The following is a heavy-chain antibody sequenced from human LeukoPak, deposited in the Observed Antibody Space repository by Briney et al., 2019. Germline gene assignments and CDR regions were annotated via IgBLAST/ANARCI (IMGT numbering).Heavy chain of an antibody. CDR3: AKDPYYDGNPGGFDY. D-gene: IGHD4-23*01. V-gene: IGHV3-30*18. J-gene: IGHJ4*02. CDR1: GFTFSHYG. CDR2: ISYDGNKR. Sequence: PGRSLRLSCAASGFTFSHYGLYWVRQAPGKGLEWVAVISYDGNKRFYAGSVKGRFTISRDSSKNTLYLQMNSLRAEDTAVYYCAKDPYYDGNPGGFDYWGQGTLVTVSS.